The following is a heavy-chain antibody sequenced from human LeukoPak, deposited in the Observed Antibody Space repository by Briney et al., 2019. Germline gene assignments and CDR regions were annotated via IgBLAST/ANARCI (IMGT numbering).Heavy chain of an antibody. CDR3: ARVVILTQDCSSTSCYTRVGYYYYYYMDV. D-gene: IGHD2-2*02. CDR1: GYTFTSYG. CDR2: ISAYNGNT. J-gene: IGHJ6*03. Sequence: ASVKVSCKASGYTFTSYGISWVRQAPGQGLEWMGWISAYNGNTNYAQKLQGRVTMTTDTSTSTAYMELRSLRSDDTAVYYCARVVILTQDCSSTSCYTRVGYYYYYYMDVWGKGTTVTVSS. V-gene: IGHV1-18*01.